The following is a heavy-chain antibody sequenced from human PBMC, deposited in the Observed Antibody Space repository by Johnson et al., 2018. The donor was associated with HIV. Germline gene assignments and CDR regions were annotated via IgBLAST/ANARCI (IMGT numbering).Heavy chain of an antibody. CDR1: GFTVSSNY. J-gene: IGHJ3*02. Sequence: VQLVESGGGLIQPGGSLRLSCAASGFTVSSNYMSWVRQAPGKGLEWVSVIYSGGSTYYADSVKGRFTISRDNSKNTLYLQMNSLRAEDTAVYYCARVVVITYHDAFVIWGQGTMVTVSS. D-gene: IGHD3-22*01. V-gene: IGHV3-53*01. CDR3: ARVVVITYHDAFVI. CDR2: IYSGGST.